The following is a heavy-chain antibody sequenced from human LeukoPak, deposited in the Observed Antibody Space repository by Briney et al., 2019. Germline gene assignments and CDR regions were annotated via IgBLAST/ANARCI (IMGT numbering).Heavy chain of an antibody. V-gene: IGHV3-7*03. CDR2: IKEDGTET. Sequence: GGSPRLSCAASGFMFSSNWMSGVRLAPGKGLEWVANIKEDGTETYYVDSVKGRFTISRDNAKNSLYLQMNSLRVEDTAVYYCAKEGRSLQTYWGQGTLVTVSS. CDR1: GFMFSSNW. CDR3: AKEGRSLQTY. D-gene: IGHD5-24*01. J-gene: IGHJ4*02.